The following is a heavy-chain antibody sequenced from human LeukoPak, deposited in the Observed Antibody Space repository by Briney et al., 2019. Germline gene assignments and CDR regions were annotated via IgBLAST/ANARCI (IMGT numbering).Heavy chain of an antibody. D-gene: IGHD4-17*01. CDR2: IYYSGST. CDR1: GGSISSSSYY. V-gene: IGHV4-39*01. J-gene: IGHJ4*02. Sequence: PSETLSLTCTVSGGSISSSSYYWGWIRQPPGKGLEWIGSIYYSGSTYYNPSLKSRVTISVDTSKNQFSLKLSSVTAADTAVYYCAGHHFDYGEDYWGQGTLVTVSS. CDR3: AGHHFDYGEDY.